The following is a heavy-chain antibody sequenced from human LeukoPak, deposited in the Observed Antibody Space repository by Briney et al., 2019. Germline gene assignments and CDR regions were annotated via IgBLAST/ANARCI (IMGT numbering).Heavy chain of an antibody. CDR3: TTGRRGAVFDY. Sequence: GGSLRLSCAASGFTFSNAWMNWVRQAPGKGLEWVGRLKSKTDGGTTEYTAPAKGRFTISRDESKNLLYLQMNSLKTEDTAVYYCTTGRRGAVFDYWGQGTLVTVSS. CDR1: GFTFSNAW. V-gene: IGHV3-15*01. J-gene: IGHJ4*02. CDR2: LKSKTDGGTT. D-gene: IGHD6-19*01.